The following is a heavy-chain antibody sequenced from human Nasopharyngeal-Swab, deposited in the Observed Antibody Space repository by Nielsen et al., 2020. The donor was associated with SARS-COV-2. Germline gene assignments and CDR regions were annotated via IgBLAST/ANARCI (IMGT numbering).Heavy chain of an antibody. V-gene: IGHV3-30*18. Sequence: GGSLRLSCAASGFTFSSYGMHWVRQAPGKGLEWVAVISYDGSKKYYADSVKGRFTISRDNSKNTLYLQMNSLRAEDTAVYYCAKGGGTTGTVGPDIWGQGTMVTVSS. D-gene: IGHD1-1*01. CDR2: ISYDGSKK. CDR3: AKGGGTTGTVGPDI. J-gene: IGHJ3*02. CDR1: GFTFSSYG.